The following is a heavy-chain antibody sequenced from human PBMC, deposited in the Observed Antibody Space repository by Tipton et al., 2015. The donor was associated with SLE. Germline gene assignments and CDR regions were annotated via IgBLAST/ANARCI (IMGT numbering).Heavy chain of an antibody. Sequence: TLSLTCSVSGVSITNSYWSWIRQPPGKGLEWIGYIYYSSYTNYNPSLKSRVAISVDTSKNQFSLRLSSVTAADTAVYYCARGGGRLGNWGQGTLVTVSS. D-gene: IGHD3-16*01. J-gene: IGHJ4*02. CDR3: ARGGGRLGN. CDR1: GVSITNSY. CDR2: IYYSSYT. V-gene: IGHV4-59*01.